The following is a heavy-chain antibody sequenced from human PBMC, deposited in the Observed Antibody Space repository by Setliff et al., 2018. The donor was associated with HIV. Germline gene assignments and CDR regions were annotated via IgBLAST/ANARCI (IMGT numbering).Heavy chain of an antibody. Sequence: PGGSLRLSCAASGFNFGLHGMHWVRQAPGKGLQWVAFISYDATYKYHAESVKGRFTISRDNSENTLHLQMNSLRTDDTAAYYCARDYYGSGSYYSYYYYGMDVWGQGTTVTVSS. CDR2: ISYDATYK. CDR1: GFNFGLHG. CDR3: ARDYYGSGSYYSYYYYGMDV. J-gene: IGHJ6*02. V-gene: IGHV3-30*04. D-gene: IGHD3-10*01.